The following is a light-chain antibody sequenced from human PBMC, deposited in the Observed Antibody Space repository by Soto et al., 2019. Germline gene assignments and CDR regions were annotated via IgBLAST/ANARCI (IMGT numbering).Light chain of an antibody. Sequence: SVLAQPASVSGCPGQSMTISCTGTSSDVGPYNLVSWYQHHPGKVPQLIIYETTKRPSGVSNRFSGSKSGNTASLTISGLQAEDEAHYHCSSYTGDYTLMFAGGTKVTVL. V-gene: IGLV2-23*01. CDR2: ETT. CDR1: SSDVGPYNL. J-gene: IGLJ3*02. CDR3: SSYTGDYTLM.